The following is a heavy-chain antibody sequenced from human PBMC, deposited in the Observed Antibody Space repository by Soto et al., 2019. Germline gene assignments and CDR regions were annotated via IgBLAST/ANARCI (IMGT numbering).Heavy chain of an antibody. V-gene: IGHV1-69*13. Sequence: SVKVSCKASGGTFSSYAISWVRQAPGQGLEWMGGIIPIFGTANYAQKFQGRVTITADESTSTAYMELSSLRSEGTAVYYCAREGGTGATIFGALDYWGQGTLVTVSS. J-gene: IGHJ4*02. CDR1: GGTFSSYA. D-gene: IGHD3-3*01. CDR2: IIPIFGTA. CDR3: AREGGTGATIFGALDY.